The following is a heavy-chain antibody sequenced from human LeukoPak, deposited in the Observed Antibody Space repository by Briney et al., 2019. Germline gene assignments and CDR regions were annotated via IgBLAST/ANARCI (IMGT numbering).Heavy chain of an antibody. D-gene: IGHD3-10*01. CDR3: AKVGPLWFGIYDY. V-gene: IGHV3-23*01. J-gene: IGHJ4*02. Sequence: GGSLRLSCAASGFNFANHAMSWVRQTPGKGLEWVSAISGGGDITYYADSVTGRFTISRDNSKNTLYLQMNSLRAEDTAVYYCAKVGPLWFGIYDYWGQGTLVTVSS. CDR1: GFNFANHA. CDR2: ISGGGDIT.